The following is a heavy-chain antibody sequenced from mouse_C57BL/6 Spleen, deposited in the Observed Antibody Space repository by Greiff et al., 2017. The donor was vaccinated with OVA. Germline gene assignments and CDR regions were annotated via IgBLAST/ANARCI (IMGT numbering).Heavy chain of an antibody. D-gene: IGHD1-1*01. CDR1: GYTFTSYW. J-gene: IGHJ2*01. Sequence: VQLQQPGAELVKPGASVKLSCKASGYTFTSYWMHWVKQRPGQGLEWIGMIHPNSGSTNYNEKFKSKATLTVDKSSSTAYMQLSSLTSEDSAVYYCAREFDYYGSSYFDYWGQGTTLTVSS. V-gene: IGHV1-64*01. CDR2: IHPNSGST. CDR3: AREFDYYGSSYFDY.